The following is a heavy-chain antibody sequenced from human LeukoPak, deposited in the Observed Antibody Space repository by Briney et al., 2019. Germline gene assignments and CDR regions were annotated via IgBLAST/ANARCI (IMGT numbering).Heavy chain of an antibody. CDR3: ARDMTIFGVVTEPYYFDY. Sequence: GASVKVSCKASGYTFTSYGISWVRQAPGQGLEWMGWISAYNGNTNYAQKSQGRVTMTTDTSTSTAYMELRSLRSDDTAVYYCARDMTIFGVVTEPYYFDYWGQGTLVTVSS. CDR1: GYTFTSYG. J-gene: IGHJ4*02. V-gene: IGHV1-18*01. CDR2: ISAYNGNT. D-gene: IGHD3-3*01.